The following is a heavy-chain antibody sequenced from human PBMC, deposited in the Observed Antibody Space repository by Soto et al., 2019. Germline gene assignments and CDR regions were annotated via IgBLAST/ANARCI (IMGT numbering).Heavy chain of an antibody. CDR2: ISRTSSYI. CDR3: VSDQKREHFETSGPNWFAT. D-gene: IGHD6-19*01. J-gene: IGHJ5*02. Sequence: EVHLVESGGGLVRPGGSLRLSCVVSGLTFSTYSMNWVRQNPGKGLEWVSSISRTSSYIYYRDSVKGRFTISRDNAKNSLYLQMNGLRVEDTAVYYCVSDQKREHFETSGPNWFATWGQGTLVTVSS. V-gene: IGHV3-21*06. CDR1: GLTFSTYS.